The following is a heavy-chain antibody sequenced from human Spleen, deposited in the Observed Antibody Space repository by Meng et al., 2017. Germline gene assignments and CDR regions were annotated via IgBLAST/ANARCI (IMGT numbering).Heavy chain of an antibody. V-gene: IGHV4-34*01. CDR2: INHSGST. D-gene: IGHD6-13*01. J-gene: IGHJ5*02. CDR1: GGSFSGYY. CDR3: ARVEGTIAAAGGSWFDP. Sequence: QVQLTRGGAGLLKPSETLSLPWAVYGGSFSGYYWIWIRQPPGKGLEWIGEINHSGSTNYNPSLKSRVTISVDTSKNQFSLKLSSVTAADTAVYYCARVEGTIAAAGGSWFDPWGQGTLVTVPS.